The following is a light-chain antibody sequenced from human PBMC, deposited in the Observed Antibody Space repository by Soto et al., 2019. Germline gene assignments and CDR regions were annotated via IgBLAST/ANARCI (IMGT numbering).Light chain of an antibody. CDR2: KAS. Sequence: DIQMTQSPSTLSASVGDRVTITCRASQRTSPWLAWYQQKPGKAPKILIYKASSLESGVPSRFSGSHSGTEFTLTISSLQPDDFATYFCQQYKTYSRTFGQGTKLEIK. CDR3: QQYKTYSRT. J-gene: IGKJ2*01. CDR1: QRTSPW. V-gene: IGKV1-5*03.